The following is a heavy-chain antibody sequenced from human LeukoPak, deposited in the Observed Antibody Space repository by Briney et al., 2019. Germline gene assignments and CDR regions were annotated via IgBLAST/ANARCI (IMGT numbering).Heavy chain of an antibody. D-gene: IGHD2-15*01. CDR3: ARDVRAETVAARGIDY. Sequence: GGSLRLSCAASGFTFSSYEMNCVRRAPGKGLEWVSYISSSGSTIYYADSVKGRFTISRDNAKNSLYLQMNSLRAEDTAVYYCARDVRAETVAARGIDYWGQGTLVTVSS. CDR1: GFTFSSYE. CDR2: ISSSGSTI. V-gene: IGHV3-48*03. J-gene: IGHJ4*02.